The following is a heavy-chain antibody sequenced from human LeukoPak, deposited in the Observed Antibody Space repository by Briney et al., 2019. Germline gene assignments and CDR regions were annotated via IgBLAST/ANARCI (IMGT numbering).Heavy chain of an antibody. CDR1: GFTFSSYG. CDR3: AKSPRPYCSGGSCYPDY. V-gene: IGHV3-30*02. Sequence: PGGSLRLSCAASGFTFSSYGMHWVRQAPGKGLEWVAFIRYDGSNKYYADSVKGRFTISRDNSKNTLYLQMNSLRAEDTAVYYRAKSPRPYCSGGSCYPDYWGQGTLVTVSS. CDR2: IRYDGSNK. D-gene: IGHD2-15*01. J-gene: IGHJ4*02.